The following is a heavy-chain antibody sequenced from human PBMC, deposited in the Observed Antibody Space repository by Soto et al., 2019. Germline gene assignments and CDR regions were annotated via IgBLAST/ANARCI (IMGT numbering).Heavy chain of an antibody. CDR2: ISGSGGST. V-gene: IGHV3-23*01. CDR1: GFTFSSYA. J-gene: IGHJ6*02. Sequence: LRLSCAASGFTFSSYAMSWVRQAPGKGLEWVSAISGSGGSTYYADSVKGRSTISRDNSKNTLYLQMNSLRAEDTAVYYCARNGYSSSWYLGDYYGMDVWGQGTTVTVSS. CDR3: ARNGYSSSWYLGDYYGMDV. D-gene: IGHD6-13*01.